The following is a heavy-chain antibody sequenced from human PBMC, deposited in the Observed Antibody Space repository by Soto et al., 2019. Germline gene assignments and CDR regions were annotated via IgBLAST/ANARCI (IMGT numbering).Heavy chain of an antibody. J-gene: IGHJ6*02. CDR3: SRIPVEGPYYYFGMDV. D-gene: IGHD2-21*01. V-gene: IGHV4-31*03. Sequence: SETLSLTCTVSGGSISGGGYYWNWIRQHPGKGLEWIGYIYHSGRTNYNPSLKSRVSISVDTSENQLSLKMTSVTGADTGVYYCSRIPVEGPYYYFGMDVWGQGTTVTV. CDR1: GGSISGGGYY. CDR2: IYHSGRT.